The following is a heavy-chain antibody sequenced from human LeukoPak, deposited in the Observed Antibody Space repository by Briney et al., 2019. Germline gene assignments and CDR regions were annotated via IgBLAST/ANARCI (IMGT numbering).Heavy chain of an antibody. D-gene: IGHD3-9*01. Sequence: ASVKVSCKASGYTFTSYGISWVRQAPGQGLEWMGWISAYNGNTNYAQKLQGRVTMTTDTSTSTAYMELRSLRSDDTAVYYCARSVILTQIDGMDVWGQGTTVTVSS. CDR3: ARSVILTQIDGMDV. V-gene: IGHV1-18*01. J-gene: IGHJ6*02. CDR1: GYTFTSYG. CDR2: ISAYNGNT.